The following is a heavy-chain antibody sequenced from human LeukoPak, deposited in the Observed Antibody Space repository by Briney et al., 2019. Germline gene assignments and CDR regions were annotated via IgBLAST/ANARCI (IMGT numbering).Heavy chain of an antibody. CDR2: IWGSGADT. Sequence: GGSLRLSCAASGFTFSSYAMSWVRQAPGKGLEWVSGIWGSGADTRYADAVKGRFTISRDNSKNTLYLQMNSLRAEDTAVYYCAREAPPPTNGMDVWGQGTTVTVSS. CDR3: AREAPPPTNGMDV. D-gene: IGHD5-12*01. J-gene: IGHJ6*02. CDR1: GFTFSSYA. V-gene: IGHV3-23*01.